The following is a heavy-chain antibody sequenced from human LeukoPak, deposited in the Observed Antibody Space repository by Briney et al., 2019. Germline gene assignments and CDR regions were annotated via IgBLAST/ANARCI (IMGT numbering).Heavy chain of an antibody. J-gene: IGHJ4*02. CDR2: INPSGGST. CDR1: GYTFTSYD. Sequence: ASVKVSCKASGYTFTSYDINWVRQAPGQGLEWMGIINPSGGSTSYAQKFQGRVTMTRDTSTSTVYMELSSLRSEDTAVYYCATNRFDYWGQGTLVTVSS. CDR3: ATNRFDY. D-gene: IGHD1-14*01. V-gene: IGHV1-46*01.